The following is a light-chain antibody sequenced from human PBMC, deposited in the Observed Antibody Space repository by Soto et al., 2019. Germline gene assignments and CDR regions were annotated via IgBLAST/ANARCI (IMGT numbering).Light chain of an antibody. J-gene: IGKJ1*01. CDR2: DAS. V-gene: IGKV1-39*01. CDR3: QQSYGTLWT. CDR1: QSISSW. Sequence: GDRVTITCRSLQSISSWLAWYQQKPGKAPKLLIYDASSLESGVPSRFSGSGSGTDFTLTISSLQPEDFATYYCQQSYGTLWTFGQGTKV.